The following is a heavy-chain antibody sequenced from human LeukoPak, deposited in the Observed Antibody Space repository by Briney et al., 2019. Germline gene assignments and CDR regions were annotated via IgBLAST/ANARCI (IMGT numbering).Heavy chain of an antibody. V-gene: IGHV6-1*01. CDR1: GDSVSSNSAA. CDR2: TYYRSKWYN. D-gene: IGHD6-19*01. J-gene: IGHJ4*02. CDR3: ARDEIKLSGWATTGAPFDY. Sequence: SQTLSLTCAISGDSVSSNSAAWNWIRQSPSRGLEWLGRTYYRSKWYNDYAVSVKSRITINPDTSKNQFSLQLNSVTPEDTAVYYCARDEIKLSGWATTGAPFDYWGQGTLVTVSS.